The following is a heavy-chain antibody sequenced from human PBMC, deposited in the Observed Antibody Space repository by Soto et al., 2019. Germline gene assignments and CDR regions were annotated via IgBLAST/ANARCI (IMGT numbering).Heavy chain of an antibody. Sequence: PGGSLRLSCAAPGFTFSHYGMHWVRQAQGKGLEWVAHILHDGSNEYSADSVKSRFTISRDNSRNTLYLQMNSLTGDDTAVYYCAKRRDGYSFYFYYGMDVWGQGTTVTVSS. CDR2: ILHDGSNE. CDR1: GFTFSHYG. J-gene: IGHJ6*02. D-gene: IGHD4-4*01. V-gene: IGHV3-30*18. CDR3: AKRRDGYSFYFYYGMDV.